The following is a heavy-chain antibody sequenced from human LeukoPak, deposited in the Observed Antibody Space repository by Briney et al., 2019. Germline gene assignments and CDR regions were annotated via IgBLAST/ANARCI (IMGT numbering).Heavy chain of an antibody. D-gene: IGHD1-26*01. J-gene: IGHJ4*02. CDR2: ISYDGSNK. CDR3: ARDRVGATDYFDY. Sequence: GGSLRLSCAASGFTFSNYVIHWVRQAPGKGLEWVAVISYDGSNKYYADSVKGRFTISRDNSKNTLYLQMNSLRAEDTAVYYCARDRVGATDYFDYWGQGTLVTASS. V-gene: IGHV3-30-3*01. CDR1: GFTFSNYV.